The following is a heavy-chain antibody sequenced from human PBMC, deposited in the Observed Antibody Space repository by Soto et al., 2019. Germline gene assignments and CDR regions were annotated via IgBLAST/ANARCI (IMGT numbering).Heavy chain of an antibody. CDR1: GGSISSNFYY. CDR3: AREGNYKNYYYYGMDV. Sequence: SETLSLTCTVSGGSISSNFYYWGWIRQPPGKGLQWIGNIYYRGSTNYNPSLKSPVTISVDTSKNQFSLKLSSVTAADTAVYYCAREGNYKNYYYYGMDVWGQGTTVTVSS. CDR2: IYYRGST. V-gene: IGHV4-39*02. D-gene: IGHD4-4*01. J-gene: IGHJ6*02.